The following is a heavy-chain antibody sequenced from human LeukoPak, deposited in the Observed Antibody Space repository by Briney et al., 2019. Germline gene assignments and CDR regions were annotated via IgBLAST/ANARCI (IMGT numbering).Heavy chain of an antibody. CDR2: INHSGST. J-gene: IGHJ4*02. CDR1: GGSFSGYY. CDR3: ARGGDGYNWSDY. D-gene: IGHD5-24*01. Sequence: SETLSLTCAVYGGSFSGYYWSWIRQPPGKGLEWIGEINHSGSTNYNPSLKSRVTISVDTSKNQFSLKLSSVTAAGTAVYYCARGGDGYNWSDYWGQGTLVTVSS. V-gene: IGHV4-34*01.